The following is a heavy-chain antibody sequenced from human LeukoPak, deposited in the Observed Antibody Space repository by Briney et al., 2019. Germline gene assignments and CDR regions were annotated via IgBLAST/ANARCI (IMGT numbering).Heavy chain of an antibody. V-gene: IGHV1-8*03. D-gene: IGHD6-13*01. CDR3: ARNGILIAAFHPSRAFDI. J-gene: IGHJ3*02. CDR2: MNPNSGNT. Sequence: ASVKVSCKASGYTFTSYDINWVRQATGQGLEWMGWMNPNSGNTGYAQKFQGRVTITRNTSISTAYMELSSLRSEDTAVYYCARNGILIAAFHPSRAFDIWGQGTMVTVSS. CDR1: GYTFTSYD.